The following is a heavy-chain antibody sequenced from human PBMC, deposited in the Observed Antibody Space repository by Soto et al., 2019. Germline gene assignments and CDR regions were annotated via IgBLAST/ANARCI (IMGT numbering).Heavy chain of an antibody. J-gene: IGHJ6*02. D-gene: IGHD4-17*01. Sequence: EVQVLESGGGLVQPGGSLRLSCAASGFTFSSYAMSWVRQAPGKGLEWVSAISGSGDSTRYADSVQGRFTISRDTSKHTLYLQMNSLRVEDTAVYYCAKFYYGDYSSYYYGMDVWGQGTTVTVSS. V-gene: IGHV3-23*01. CDR3: AKFYYGDYSSYYYGMDV. CDR1: GFTFSSYA. CDR2: ISGSGDST.